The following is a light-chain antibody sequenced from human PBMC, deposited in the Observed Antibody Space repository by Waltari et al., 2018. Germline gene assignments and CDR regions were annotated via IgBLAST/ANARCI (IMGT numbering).Light chain of an antibody. Sequence: IQMTQSPSSLSASVGNTVTITCRARQPIRSYLNWFQQRPWKAPKLLIYLATTLQSGVPARFSGSGAGREVTLTISRLQPEDCASYYWLHHSNYPIIIGGGSKVEIK. CDR2: LAT. CDR3: LHHSNYPII. CDR1: QPIRSY. V-gene: IGKV1-9*01. J-gene: IGKJ4*01.